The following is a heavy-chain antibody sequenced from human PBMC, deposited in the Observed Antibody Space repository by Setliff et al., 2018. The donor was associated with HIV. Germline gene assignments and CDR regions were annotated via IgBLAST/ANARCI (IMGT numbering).Heavy chain of an antibody. CDR2: IYTGGNA. CDR3: AREAPGSRNRWPYYFDF. CDR1: GDSISSGSHY. J-gene: IGHJ4*02. V-gene: IGHV4-61*09. Sequence: SETLSLTCTVSGDSISSGSHYWSWIRQPAGKGLEWIGHIYTGGNANYNPSLQSRVTISVDTSKNQFSLKLSSVTAADTAVYYCAREAPGSRNRWPYYFDFWGQGMLVTVSS. D-gene: IGHD2-15*01.